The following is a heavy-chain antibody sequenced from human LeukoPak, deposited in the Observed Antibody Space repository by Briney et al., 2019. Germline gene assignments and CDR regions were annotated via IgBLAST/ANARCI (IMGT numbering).Heavy chain of an antibody. J-gene: IGHJ4*02. CDR1: GFTFRSFA. D-gene: IGHD3-22*01. V-gene: IGHV3-64*01. Sequence: PGGSLRLSCAASGFTFRSFATHWVRQAPGKGLEYVSGISSNGGNTFYASSVQGRFTISRDNSKNTLYLQMGSLRGDDTAVYYCATIGLPWGQGTLVTVSS. CDR2: ISSNGGNT. CDR3: ATIGLP.